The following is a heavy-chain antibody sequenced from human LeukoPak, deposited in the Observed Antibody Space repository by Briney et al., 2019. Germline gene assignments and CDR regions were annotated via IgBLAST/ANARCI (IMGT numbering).Heavy chain of an antibody. D-gene: IGHD6-19*01. CDR2: FIPIFGTA. J-gene: IGHJ1*01. V-gene: IGHV1-69*13. CDR1: GGTFSNYA. CDR3: ARILSSSWYEYFHH. Sequence: SVKVSCKASGGTFSNYAISWVRQAPGQGLEWMGAFIPIFGTANYAQRFQGRVTITADESTSTAYMELSSLRSEDTAVYYCARILSSSWYEYFHHWGQGTLVTVSS.